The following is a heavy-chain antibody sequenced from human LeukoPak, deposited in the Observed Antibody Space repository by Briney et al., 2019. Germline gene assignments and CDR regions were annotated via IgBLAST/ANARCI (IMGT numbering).Heavy chain of an antibody. V-gene: IGHV3-74*01. CDR2: INSDGSST. CDR3: ARVGQAGYVGYPLDY. J-gene: IGHJ4*02. Sequence: GGSLRLSCAASGFTFSSYWMHWVRQAPGKGLMWVSRINSDGSSTSYADSVKGRFTISRDNAKNTLYLQMNSLRAEGTAVFYCARVGQAGYVGYPLDYRGQGTLVTVSS. CDR1: GFTFSSYW. D-gene: IGHD5-12*01.